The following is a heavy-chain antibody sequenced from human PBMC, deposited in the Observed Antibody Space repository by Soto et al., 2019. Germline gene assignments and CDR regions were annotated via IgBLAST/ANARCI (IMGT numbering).Heavy chain of an antibody. V-gene: IGHV1-2*04. CDR1: GYTFTGYY. CDR2: INPNSGGT. D-gene: IGHD3-3*01. J-gene: IGHJ5*02. CDR3: ARDQGAGFLEAVWFDP. Sequence: ASVKVSCKASGYTFTGYYMHWVRQAPGQGLEWMGWINPNSGGTNYAQKFQGWVTMTRDTSISTAYMELSRLRFDDTAVYYCARDQGAGFLEAVWFDPWGQGTLVTVSS.